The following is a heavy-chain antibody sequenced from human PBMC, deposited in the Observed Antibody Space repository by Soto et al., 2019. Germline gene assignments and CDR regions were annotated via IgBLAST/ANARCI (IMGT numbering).Heavy chain of an antibody. CDR2: IFWDGDT. D-gene: IGHD2-15*01. CDR3: ASSRRRPSCSGGNCYYWDY. J-gene: IGHJ4*02. Sequence: SGPTLVNPTPPLTLTCTVSGFSVNTDGVGVGWIGQTPGQAPEWLALIFWDGDTRYSPSLKRRLTIAKDTSRNQVVLTLTNVDPVDTATYSCASSRRRPSCSGGNCYYWDYWGEGTLGT. V-gene: IGHV2-5*02. CDR1: GFSVNTDGVG.